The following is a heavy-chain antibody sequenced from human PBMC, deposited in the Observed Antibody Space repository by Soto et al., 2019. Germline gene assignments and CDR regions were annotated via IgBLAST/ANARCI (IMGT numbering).Heavy chain of an antibody. V-gene: IGHV4-30-4*01. J-gene: IGHJ4*02. CDR1: GDSISNGDYY. Sequence: QVQLQESGPGLVKPSQTLSLICTVSGDSISNGDYYWSWIRQPPGKGLEWIGYISYVGSTYYNPSLKSRVTMSVDTSRNQFSLKLRSVTAADTAVYYCARLSPLQASIDYWGQGTLVTVSS. CDR2: ISYVGST. CDR3: ARLSPLQASIDY. D-gene: IGHD6-6*01.